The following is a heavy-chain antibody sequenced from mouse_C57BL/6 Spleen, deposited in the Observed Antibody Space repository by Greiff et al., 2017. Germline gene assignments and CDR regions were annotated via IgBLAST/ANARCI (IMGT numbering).Heavy chain of an antibody. Sequence: VQLQQSGTELVKPGASVKLSCKASGYTFTRYWMHWVKQRPGQGLEWIGNINPSNGGTNYNEKFKSKATLTVDKSSSTAYMQLSRLTSEDSAVYDCARPSNDGFAYWGQGTLVTVSA. V-gene: IGHV1-53*01. CDR2: INPSNGGT. D-gene: IGHD2-10*02. CDR3: ARPSNDGFAY. CDR1: GYTFTRYW. J-gene: IGHJ3*01.